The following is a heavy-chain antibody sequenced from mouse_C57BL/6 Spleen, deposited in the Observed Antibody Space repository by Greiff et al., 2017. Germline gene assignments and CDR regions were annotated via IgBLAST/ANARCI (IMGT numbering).Heavy chain of an antibody. V-gene: IGHV1-61*01. D-gene: IGHD2-1*01. Sequence: QVQLQQPGAELVRPGSSVKLSCKASGYTFTSYWMDWVKQRPGQGLEWIGNIYPSDSETHYNQKFKDKATLTVDKSSSTAYMQLSSLTSEDSAVYYCARWELREAYWGQGTLVTVSA. J-gene: IGHJ3*01. CDR1: GYTFTSYW. CDR3: ARWELREAY. CDR2: IYPSDSET.